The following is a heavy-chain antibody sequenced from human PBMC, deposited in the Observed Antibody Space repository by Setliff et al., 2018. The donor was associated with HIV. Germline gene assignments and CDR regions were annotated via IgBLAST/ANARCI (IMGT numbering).Heavy chain of an antibody. CDR1: GFTFNNYW. D-gene: IGHD3-10*01. CDR2: IKGDGSET. V-gene: IGHV3-7*01. Sequence: HPGGSLRLSCESSGFTFNNYWMSWVRQAPGKRPEWVANIKGDGSETYYVDSVKGRFTISRDNAKNSMDLQMNSLRAEDTAIYYCARKLRPGHGVDVWGQGTTVTVS. CDR3: ARKLRPGHGVDV. J-gene: IGHJ6*02.